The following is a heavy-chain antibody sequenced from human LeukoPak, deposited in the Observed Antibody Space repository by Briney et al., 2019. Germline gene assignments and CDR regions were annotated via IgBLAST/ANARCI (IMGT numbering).Heavy chain of an antibody. CDR1: GYSISSGYY. D-gene: IGHD6-19*01. J-gene: IGHJ6*02. CDR2: VYHSGST. CDR3: ARDRSIAVAVSYYYYGMDV. V-gene: IGHV4-38-2*02. Sequence: SETLSLTCTVSGYSISSGYYWGWIRQPPGKGLEWIGSVYHSGSTYYNPSLKSRVTISVDTSKSQFSLKLSSVTAADTAAYYCARDRSIAVAVSYYYYGMDVWGQGTTVTVSS.